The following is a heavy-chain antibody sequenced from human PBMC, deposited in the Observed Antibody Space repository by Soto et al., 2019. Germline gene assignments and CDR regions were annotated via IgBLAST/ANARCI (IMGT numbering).Heavy chain of an antibody. Sequence: QVTLIESGPVLVKPTETLTLTCTVSGFSLSNGKMGVTWLRQPPGKALEWLAHIFSSEGDSYSTSLRTRLTIPEDTSKLQVVLTMTNMDPVYTATYYCARILFWISGAGGYDYLDVWGKGTTVTVSS. V-gene: IGHV2-26*01. CDR1: GFSLSNGKMG. D-gene: IGHD2-2*03. CDR2: IFSSEGD. J-gene: IGHJ6*03. CDR3: ARILFWISGAGGYDYLDV.